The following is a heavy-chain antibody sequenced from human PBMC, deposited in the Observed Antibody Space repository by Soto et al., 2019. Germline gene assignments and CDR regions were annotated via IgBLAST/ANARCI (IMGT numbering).Heavy chain of an antibody. V-gene: IGHV4-59*01. CDR3: ARARDSSGFGY. D-gene: IGHD6-19*01. CDR1: GGSISSYY. J-gene: IGHJ4*02. Sequence: SETLSLTCTVSGGSISSYYWSWIRQPPGKGLEWIGYIYYSGSTNYNPSLKSRVTISVDTSKNQFSLKLSSVTAADTAVYYCARARDSSGFGYWGQGTLVTVSS. CDR2: IYYSGST.